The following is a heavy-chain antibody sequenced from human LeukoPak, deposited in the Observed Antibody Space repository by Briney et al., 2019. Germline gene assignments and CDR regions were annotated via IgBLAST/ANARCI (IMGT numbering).Heavy chain of an antibody. CDR1: GFTFSSYG. CDR3: ARDLHTAYYYYMDV. Sequence: GGSLRLSCAASGFTFSSYGMHWVRQAPGKGLEWVAVISYDGSNKYYADSVKGRFTISRDNSKNTLYLQMNSLRAEDTAVYYCARDLHTAYYYYMDVWGKGTTVTVSS. J-gene: IGHJ6*03. CDR2: ISYDGSNK. V-gene: IGHV3-30*03.